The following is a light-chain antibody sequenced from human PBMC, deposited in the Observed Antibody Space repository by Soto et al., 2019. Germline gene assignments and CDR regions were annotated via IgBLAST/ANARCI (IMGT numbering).Light chain of an antibody. J-gene: IGKJ5*01. V-gene: IGKV3-20*01. CDR1: QSVSSIY. CDR3: QHYTSSPPIT. Sequence: EIVLTQSPGTLSLSPGERATLSCRASQSVSSIYLGWYQQKPGQAPRLLMYGASSRATGIPDRFSGSGSGTDFTLTISRLEPVDFAVYYCQHYTSSPPITFGQGTRLEIK. CDR2: GAS.